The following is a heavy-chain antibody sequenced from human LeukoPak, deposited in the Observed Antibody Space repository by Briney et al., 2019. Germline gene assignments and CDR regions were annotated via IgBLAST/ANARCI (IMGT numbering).Heavy chain of an antibody. CDR3: ARVEIGDILTGYSLFDY. CDR2: IYYSGST. CDR1: GGSISSGDYY. J-gene: IGHJ4*02. Sequence: SETLSLTCTVSGGSISSGDYYWSWIRQPPGKGLEWIGYIYYSGSTYYNPSLKRRVTRSVDTSKNQFSLKLSSVTAADTAVYYCARVEIGDILTGYSLFDYWSQGTLVTVSS. V-gene: IGHV4-30-4*01. D-gene: IGHD3-9*01.